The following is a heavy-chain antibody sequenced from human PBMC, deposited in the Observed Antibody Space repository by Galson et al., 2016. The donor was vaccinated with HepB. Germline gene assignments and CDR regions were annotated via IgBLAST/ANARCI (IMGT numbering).Heavy chain of an antibody. CDR1: GFTFSSYA. J-gene: IGHJ4*02. V-gene: IGHV3-23*01. D-gene: IGHD3-22*01. CDR3: AKGDYYDSSGYFPFDY. CDR2: ISGSGGST. Sequence: SLRLSCAASGFTFSSYAMSWVRQAPGKGLEWVSAISGSGGSTYYADSVKGRFTISRDNSKNTLYLQMNSLGGEDTAVYYCAKGDYYDSSGYFPFDYWGQGTLVTVSS.